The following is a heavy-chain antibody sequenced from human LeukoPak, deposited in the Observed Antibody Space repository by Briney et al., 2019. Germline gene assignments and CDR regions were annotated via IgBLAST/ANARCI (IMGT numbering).Heavy chain of an antibody. CDR2: MKEDGSEK. CDR1: GFTFSSYW. D-gene: IGHD6-13*01. V-gene: IGHV3-7*04. CDR3: ARLPIAAPGIPFDF. Sequence: GGSLRLSCAASGFTFSSYWMSWVRQAPGKGLEWVASMKEDGSEKYCVDSVEGRFTISRDNAKNSLHLQMNSLRAEDTAVYYCARLPIAAPGIPFDFWGQGTLVTVSS. J-gene: IGHJ4*02.